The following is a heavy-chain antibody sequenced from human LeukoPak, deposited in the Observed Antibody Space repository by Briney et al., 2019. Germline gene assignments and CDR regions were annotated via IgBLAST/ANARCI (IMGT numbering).Heavy chain of an antibody. J-gene: IGHJ4*02. Sequence: ASVKVSCKASGYXFSNFGINWVRQAPGQGLEWIAWTSGNNDNPNYGQKFQGRFTVTTDSSTSTAYMELRNLRSDDTAFYYCARDGTSTDDYWGQGTLVTVSS. CDR2: TSGNNDNP. V-gene: IGHV1-18*01. CDR1: GYXFSNFG. D-gene: IGHD2-2*01. CDR3: ARDGTSTDDY.